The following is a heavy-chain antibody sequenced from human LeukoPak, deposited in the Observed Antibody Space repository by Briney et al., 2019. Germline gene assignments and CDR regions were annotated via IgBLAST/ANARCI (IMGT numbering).Heavy chain of an antibody. V-gene: IGHV4-59*08. Sequence: PSETLSLTCTVSGGSISSYYWSWVRQPPGKGLEWIGYIYYSGNTNYNPSLKSRLTMSADRSTNQFSLNLNSVTAADTAVYYCARINWNYFDYWGQGILVTVAS. CDR3: ARINWNYFDY. D-gene: IGHD3-3*01. CDR2: IYYSGNT. CDR1: GGSISSYY. J-gene: IGHJ4*02.